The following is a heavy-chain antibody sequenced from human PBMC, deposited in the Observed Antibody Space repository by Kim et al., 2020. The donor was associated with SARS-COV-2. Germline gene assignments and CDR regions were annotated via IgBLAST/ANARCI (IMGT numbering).Heavy chain of an antibody. CDR3: ARVPGDYGDYDYYYYYGMDV. CDR1: GYTFTSYG. Sequence: ASVKVSCKASGYTFTSYGISWVRQAPGQGLEWMGWISAYNGNTNYAHKLQGRVTMTTDTSTSTAYMELRSLRSDDTAVYYCARVPGDYGDYDYYYYYGMDVWGQGTTVTVSS. V-gene: IGHV1-18*01. J-gene: IGHJ6*02. CDR2: ISAYNGNT. D-gene: IGHD4-17*01.